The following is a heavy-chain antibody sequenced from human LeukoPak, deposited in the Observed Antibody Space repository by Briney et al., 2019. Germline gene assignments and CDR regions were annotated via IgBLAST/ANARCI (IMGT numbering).Heavy chain of an antibody. CDR1: GYTFTSYD. D-gene: IGHD4-17*01. CDR3: ARGLATVTTSIDY. V-gene: IGHV1-8*01. Sequence: GASVKVSCKASGYTFTSYDINWVRQATGQGLEWMGRMNPNSGNTGYAQKFQGRVTMTRNTSISTAYMELSSLRSDDTAVYYCARGLATVTTSIDYWGQGTLVTVSS. J-gene: IGHJ4*02. CDR2: MNPNSGNT.